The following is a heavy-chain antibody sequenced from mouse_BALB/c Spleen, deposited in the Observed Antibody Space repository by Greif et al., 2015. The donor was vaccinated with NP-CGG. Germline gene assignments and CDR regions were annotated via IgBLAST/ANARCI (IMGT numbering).Heavy chain of an antibody. Sequence: QVQLQQSGAELAKPGASVKMSRKASGYTFTSYWMHWVKQRPGQGLEWIRYINPSTGYTEYNQKFKDKATLTADKSSSTAYMQLSSLTSEDSAVYYCARGRDGDYWGQGTTLTVSS. CDR3: ARGRDGDY. D-gene: IGHD3-3*01. CDR1: GYTFTSYW. CDR2: INPSTGYT. V-gene: IGHV1-7*01. J-gene: IGHJ2*01.